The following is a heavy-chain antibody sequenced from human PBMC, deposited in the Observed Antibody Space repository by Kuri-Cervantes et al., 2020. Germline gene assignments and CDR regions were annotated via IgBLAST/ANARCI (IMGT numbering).Heavy chain of an antibody. V-gene: IGHV1-2*02. CDR2: INPNSGGT. CDR3: ARGTSRQGTIFSY. Sequence: ASVKVSCKASGYTFTGYYMHWVRQAPGQGLEWMGWINPNSGGTNYAQKFQGRVTITADKSTSTAYMELSSLRSEDTAVYYCARGTSRQGTIFSYWGQGTLVTVSS. J-gene: IGHJ4*02. D-gene: IGHD3-9*01. CDR1: GYTFTGYY.